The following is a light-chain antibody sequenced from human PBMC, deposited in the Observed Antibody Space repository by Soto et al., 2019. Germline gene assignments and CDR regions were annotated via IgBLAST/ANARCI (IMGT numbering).Light chain of an antibody. J-gene: IGKJ4*01. CDR1: LGISGY. CDR2: SPS. V-gene: IGKV1-9*01. Sequence: DIRLTQSPSFLSASVGDRVTMTCRASLGISGYLAWYQQKPGKVPRLLIYSPSSLQSGVPSRFSGSGYRTEFTLTISRLQPEDFASYYCQQLDRYPFTFGGGTKVEI. CDR3: QQLDRYPFT.